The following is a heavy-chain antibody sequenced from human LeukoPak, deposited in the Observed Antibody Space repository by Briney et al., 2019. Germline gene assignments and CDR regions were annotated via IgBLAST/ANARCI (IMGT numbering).Heavy chain of an antibody. CDR2: IYHGGST. CDR3: ARYRGGSGYHFDY. J-gene: IGHJ4*02. V-gene: IGHV4-4*02. Sequence: SGTLSLTCAVSGGSISSGNWWSWVRQSPGRGLEWIGEIYHGGSTNYNPSLKSRVTISLDKSKNQFSLKLTSVTAADMAVYYCARYRGGSGYHFDYWGQGTLVTVSS. CDR1: GGSISSGNW. D-gene: IGHD5-12*01.